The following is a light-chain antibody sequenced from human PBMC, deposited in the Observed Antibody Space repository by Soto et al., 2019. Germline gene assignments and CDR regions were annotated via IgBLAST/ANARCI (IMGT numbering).Light chain of an antibody. Sequence: QSVLTQPASVAGSPGQSITISCTGTSSDIGGYNYVSWYQQHPGKAPKLMIFEVSNRPSGVSNRFSGSKSGNTASLTISGLQAEDDADYYCCSSTGSTTWVFGGGTKVTVL. CDR3: CSSTGSTTWV. V-gene: IGLV2-14*01. J-gene: IGLJ3*02. CDR1: SSDIGGYNY. CDR2: EVS.